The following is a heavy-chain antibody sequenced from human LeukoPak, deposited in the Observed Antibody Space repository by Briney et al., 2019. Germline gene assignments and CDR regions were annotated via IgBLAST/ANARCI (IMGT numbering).Heavy chain of an antibody. V-gene: IGHV5-51*01. CDR2: IYPGDSDT. J-gene: IGHJ5*02. D-gene: IGHD3-10*01. CDR3: ARAYGSGSYNNWFDP. CDR1: GYSFTDYW. Sequence: GESLKISCKGSGYSFTDYWIGWVRQMPGKGLEWMGIIYPGDSDTRYSPSFQGQVTISADKSISTAYLQRSSLRASDTAMYYCARAYGSGSYNNWFDPWGQGTLVTVSS.